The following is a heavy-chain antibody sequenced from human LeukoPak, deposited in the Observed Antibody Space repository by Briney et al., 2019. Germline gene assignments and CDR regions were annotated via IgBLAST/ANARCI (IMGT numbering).Heavy chain of an antibody. D-gene: IGHD2-2*01. V-gene: IGHV6-1*01. J-gene: IGHJ5*02. CDR2: TYYRSKWYN. CDR3: ARAQPAGVGNWLDP. CDR1: GDSVSSNSAA. Sequence: SQTLSLTCAISGDSVSSNSAAWNWIRQSPSRGLEWLGRTYYRSKWYNDYAVSVKSRITINPDTSKNQFSPQLNSVTPEDTAVYYCARAQPAGVGNWLDPWGQGTLVTVSS.